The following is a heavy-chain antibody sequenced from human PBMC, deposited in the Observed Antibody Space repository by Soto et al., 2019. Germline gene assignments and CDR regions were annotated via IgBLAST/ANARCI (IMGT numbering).Heavy chain of an antibody. CDR1: GYTFSAYD. CDR2: IRAYNGDT. CDR3: AGAGAAPYYYYGLDV. J-gene: IGHJ6*02. Sequence: GASVKVSCKTSGYTFSAYDIYWVRQAPGQGLEWMGWIRAYNGDTNYAQKFQTRVTMTTDKSTDTAYMDLRSLTSDDTAIYYFAGAGAAPYYYYGLDVWGQGTTVTVSS. V-gene: IGHV1-18*01. D-gene: IGHD3-10*01.